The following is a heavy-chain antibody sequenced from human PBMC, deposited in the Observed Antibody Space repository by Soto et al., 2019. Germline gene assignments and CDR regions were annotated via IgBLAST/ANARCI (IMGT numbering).Heavy chain of an antibody. V-gene: IGHV1-69*01. J-gene: IGHJ4*02. CDR3: AKDRQYPRDYFHY. CDR2: IIPVFDTV. CDR1: GGLFSSYA. D-gene: IGHD4-4*01. Sequence: QEQLVQSGAEVKKSGSSVKVSCKDTGGLFSSYAVSWVRQAPGQGLEWMGGIIPVFDTVYYAQKFQGRVTITADESTNTAYMELSSLRSEDTAMYYCAKDRQYPRDYFHYWGQGTLVTVSS.